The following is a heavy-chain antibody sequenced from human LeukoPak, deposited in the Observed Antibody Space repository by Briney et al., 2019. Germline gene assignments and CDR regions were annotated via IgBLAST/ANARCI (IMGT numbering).Heavy chain of an antibody. CDR1: GFTFSSYG. CDR2: IGYDGSNK. V-gene: IGHV3-33*01. CDR3: ASLGTGSGSYSSDY. D-gene: IGHD3-10*01. Sequence: GGSLRLSCAASGFTFSSYGMHWVRQAPGKGLEWVAVIGYDGSNKYYADSVKGRFTIYRDNSKNTLYLQMNSLRAEDTAVYYCASLGTGSGSYSSDYWGQGTLVTVSS. J-gene: IGHJ4*02.